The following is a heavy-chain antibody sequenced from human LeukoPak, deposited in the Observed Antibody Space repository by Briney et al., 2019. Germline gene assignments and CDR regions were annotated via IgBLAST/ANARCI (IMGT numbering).Heavy chain of an antibody. CDR3: AKDRSGSYSQGLD. Sequence: GGSLRLSCAASGFTFSSYSMNWVRQAPGKGLEWVSSISSSSSYIYYADSVKGRFTISRDNAKNSLYLQMNSLRAEDTAVYYCAKDRSGSYSQGLDWGQGTLVTVSS. V-gene: IGHV3-21*01. D-gene: IGHD1-26*01. J-gene: IGHJ4*02. CDR1: GFTFSSYS. CDR2: ISSSSSYI.